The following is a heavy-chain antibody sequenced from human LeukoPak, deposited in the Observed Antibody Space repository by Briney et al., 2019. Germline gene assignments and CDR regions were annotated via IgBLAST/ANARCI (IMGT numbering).Heavy chain of an antibody. V-gene: IGHV3-23*01. CDR2: ISFSAAST. D-gene: IGHD3-10*01. Sequence: GGSLRLSCAASGFTFSTYGMSWVRQAPGKGLEWVSGISFSAASTYYADSVKGRFTISRDNSKNTLFLQMNSLRAEDTALYYCARDVDYYGSGSYSDYWGQGTLVTVSS. CDR1: GFTFSTYG. J-gene: IGHJ4*02. CDR3: ARDVDYYGSGSYSDY.